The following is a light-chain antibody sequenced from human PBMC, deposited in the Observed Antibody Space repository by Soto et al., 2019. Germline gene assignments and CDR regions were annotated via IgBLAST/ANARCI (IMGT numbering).Light chain of an antibody. CDR2: DAS. Sequence: DIQMTQSPSSLSASVGDRVTITCQASQDITNFLNWYQQKPGKAPKLLIYDASNLETGVPSRFSGSGSGTDFPFTISSLQPEDIATYYCQQYDILPWTFGQGTTVEIK. CDR1: QDITNF. CDR3: QQYDILPWT. V-gene: IGKV1-33*01. J-gene: IGKJ1*01.